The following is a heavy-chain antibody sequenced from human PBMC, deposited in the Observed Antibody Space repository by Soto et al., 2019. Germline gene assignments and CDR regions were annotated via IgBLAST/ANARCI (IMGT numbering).Heavy chain of an antibody. CDR3: AIDYGTYSSGWYSFYY. CDR2: MNPNSGNT. Sequence: ASVKVSCKASGYTFTRYDINCVRQATGQLLEWMGWMNPNSGNTGYAQKFQGRVTMTRNTSISTAYMELSSLRSEDTAVYYFAIDYGTYSSGWYSFYYWGQGNLVTASS. D-gene: IGHD6-19*01. J-gene: IGHJ4*02. V-gene: IGHV1-8*01. CDR1: GYTFTRYD.